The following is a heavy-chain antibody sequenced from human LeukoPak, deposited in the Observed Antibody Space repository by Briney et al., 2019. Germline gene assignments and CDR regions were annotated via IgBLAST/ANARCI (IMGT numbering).Heavy chain of an antibody. CDR3: GRGGSGSYGDYFAS. CDR2: INWNAGST. V-gene: IGHV3-20*04. J-gene: IGHJ4*02. Sequence: GGSLRLSCAASGFNFDDYGMSWVRQAPGKVLEWVSGINWNAGSTGYAASVKGRFTISRDSTKNSLYLQMNSLRAEDTALYYCGRGGSGSYGDYFASWGQGTLVTVSS. D-gene: IGHD3-10*01. CDR1: GFNFDDYG.